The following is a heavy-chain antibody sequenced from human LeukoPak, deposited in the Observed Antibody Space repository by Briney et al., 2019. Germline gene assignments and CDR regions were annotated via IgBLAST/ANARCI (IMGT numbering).Heavy chain of an antibody. D-gene: IGHD5-24*01. V-gene: IGHV4-31*03. J-gene: IGHJ6*02. CDR3: ARDRGPRYGMDV. Sequence: SETLSLTCTVSGASISSGGYFWSWIRQRPGAGLERIGYIFNSGSTHYSPSLKSRLIISLDTSKNQFSLKLTSVTAADTAVYYCARDRGPRYGMDVWGQGTTVTVSS. CDR1: GASISSGGYF. CDR2: IFNSGST.